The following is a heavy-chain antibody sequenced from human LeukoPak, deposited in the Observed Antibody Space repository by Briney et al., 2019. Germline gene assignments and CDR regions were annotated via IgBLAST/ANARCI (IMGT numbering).Heavy chain of an antibody. V-gene: IGHV3-7*01. J-gene: IGHJ3*02. Sequence: GGSLRLSCAASGFTFSNYWMSWVRQAPGKGLEWVASIKQDGSEKYYVDSVKGRFTISRDNAKNSLYLQINSLRAEDTAVYYCAREVAYSSFFEAFDIWGQGTMVTVSS. CDR1: GFTFSNYW. D-gene: IGHD6-6*01. CDR3: AREVAYSSFFEAFDI. CDR2: IKQDGSEK.